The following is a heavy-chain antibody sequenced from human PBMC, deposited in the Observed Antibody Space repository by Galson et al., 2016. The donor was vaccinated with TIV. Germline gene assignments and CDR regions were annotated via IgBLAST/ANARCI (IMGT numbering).Heavy chain of an antibody. J-gene: IGHJ5*02. V-gene: IGHV3-11*05. CDR2: ISSTGFLT. Sequence: SLRLSCAVSGFTFSDYYMVWVRQAPGEGLQWVSYISSTGFLTNYADSVKGRFTVSRDNAKDSVFLQMNSLRAEDTAVYYCARGSLDLWGQGTLVTVSS. CDR1: GFTFSDYY. CDR3: ARGSLDL.